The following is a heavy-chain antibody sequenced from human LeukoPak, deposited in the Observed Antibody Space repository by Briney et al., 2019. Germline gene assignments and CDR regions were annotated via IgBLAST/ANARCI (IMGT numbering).Heavy chain of an antibody. V-gene: IGHV3-74*01. CDR2: IRSDGTTT. Sequence: RPGGSLRLSCEASGFSLSSYWMHWVRQAPGEGPVWVSLIRSDGTTTSYADSVKGRFTISRDTAKNTVYLQMNSLRAEDTAVYYCARDLGNGTPLDCRGQGTLVTVSS. CDR1: GFSLSSYW. D-gene: IGHD2-15*01. CDR3: ARDLGNGTPLDC. J-gene: IGHJ4*02.